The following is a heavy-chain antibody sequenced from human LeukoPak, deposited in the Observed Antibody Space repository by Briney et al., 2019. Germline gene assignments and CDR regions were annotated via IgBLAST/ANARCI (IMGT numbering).Heavy chain of an antibody. D-gene: IGHD5-18*01. J-gene: IGHJ4*02. V-gene: IGHV3-21*01. CDR1: GFTFGDYA. Sequence: GGSLRLSCTASGFTFGDYAMSWVRQAPGKGLEWVSSISSSSSYIYYADSVKGRFTISRDNAKNSLYLQMNSLRAEDTAVYYCARDRSYGSNSWGQGTLVTVSS. CDR3: ARDRSYGSNS. CDR2: ISSSSSYI.